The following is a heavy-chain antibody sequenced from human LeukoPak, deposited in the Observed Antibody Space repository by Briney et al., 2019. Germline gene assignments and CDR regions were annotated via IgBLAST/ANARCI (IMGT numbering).Heavy chain of an antibody. D-gene: IGHD6-6*01. V-gene: IGHV3-23*01. J-gene: IGHJ6*02. CDR2: ISGSGGSA. Sequence: PGGSLRLSCVASGIAFSNSIMHWVRQAPGKGLEWVSVISGSGGSAHYADSGKGRFTISRDNSKNTLYLQMNSLRAEDTAIYYCAKGITTRPETCIDVWGQGTTVTVSS. CDR3: AKGITTRPETCIDV. CDR1: GIAFSNSI.